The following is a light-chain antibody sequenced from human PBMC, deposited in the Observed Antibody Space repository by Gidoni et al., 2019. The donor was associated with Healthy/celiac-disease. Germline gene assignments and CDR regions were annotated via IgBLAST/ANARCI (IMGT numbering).Light chain of an antibody. CDR2: GNS. Sequence: QSVLTQPPSVSGAPGQRVPISWTGSSSNIGAGYDVHWYQQLPGTAPKLLIYGNSNRSAGVPDRFSGSKSGTSASLAITGLQAEDEADYYCQSYDSRLSGRVVFGGGTKLTVL. CDR1: SSNIGAGYD. J-gene: IGLJ2*01. CDR3: QSYDSRLSGRVV. V-gene: IGLV1-40*01.